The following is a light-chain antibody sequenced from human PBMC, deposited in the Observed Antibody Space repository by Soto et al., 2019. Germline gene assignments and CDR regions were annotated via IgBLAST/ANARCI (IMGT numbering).Light chain of an antibody. V-gene: IGKV3-11*01. Sequence: EIVMTQSAATVSVPPGERATLSCRASQSVSSNLAWYQQKPGQAPRLLIYDASNRATGVPSRFSGGGSGTDFTLTITGLEPEDFAVYYCQQRSNWRTFGQGTKVDIK. CDR2: DAS. CDR1: QSVSSN. J-gene: IGKJ1*01. CDR3: QQRSNWRT.